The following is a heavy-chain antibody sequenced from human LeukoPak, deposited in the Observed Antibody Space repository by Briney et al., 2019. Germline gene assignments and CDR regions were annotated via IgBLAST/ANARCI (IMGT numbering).Heavy chain of an antibody. D-gene: IGHD6-6*01. V-gene: IGHV1-69*13. CDR1: GGTFSSYA. J-gene: IGHJ6*02. CDR3: ARDRKQLVVSYGMDV. Sequence: SVKVSCKASGGTFSSYAISWVRQAPGQGLEWMGGIIPIFGTANYAQKFQGRVTITADESTSPAYMELSSLRSEDTAVYYCARDRKQLVVSYGMDVWGQGTTVTVSS. CDR2: IIPIFGTA.